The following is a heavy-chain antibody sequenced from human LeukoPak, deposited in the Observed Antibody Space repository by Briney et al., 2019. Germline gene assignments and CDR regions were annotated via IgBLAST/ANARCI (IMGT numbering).Heavy chain of an antibody. J-gene: IGHJ4*02. V-gene: IGHV3-23*01. Sequence: GGSLRLSCVASGFTFINYALSWVRQAPGKGPEWVSTISGSGGSTYYTDSVKGRFTVSRDNSKNTVYLQMKSLRAEDTAIYYCAKELRGKSSCYYVRGDYFDDWGQGSLVTVSS. CDR2: ISGSGGST. CDR3: AKELRGKSSCYYVRGDYFDD. D-gene: IGHD3-22*01. CDR1: GFTFINYA.